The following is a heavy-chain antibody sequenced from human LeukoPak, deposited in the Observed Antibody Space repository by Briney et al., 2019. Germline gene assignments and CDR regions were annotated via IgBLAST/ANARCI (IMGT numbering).Heavy chain of an antibody. Sequence: PGGSLRLSCAASGFTFSSYGMHWVRQAPGKGLEWVAFIRYDGSNKYYADSVKGRFTISRDNSKNTLYLQMNSLRAEDTAVYYCAKTQSQLLSLFDYWGQGTPVTVSS. J-gene: IGHJ4*02. CDR2: IRYDGSNK. V-gene: IGHV3-30*02. CDR3: AKTQSQLLSLFDY. CDR1: GFTFSSYG. D-gene: IGHD2-2*01.